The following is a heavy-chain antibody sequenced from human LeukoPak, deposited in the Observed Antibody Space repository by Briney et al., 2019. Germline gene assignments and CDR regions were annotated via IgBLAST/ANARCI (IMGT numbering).Heavy chain of an antibody. CDR1: GFTFSDHY. Sequence: PGGSLRLSCAACGFTFSDHYMDWVRQAPGKGLEWVGRIKHKAHSYTTEYAASVKGRFTTSRDDSKSSLYLQMNSLKIEDTAVYYCAQFAKGGWGQGTLVTVSS. D-gene: IGHD2-21*01. J-gene: IGHJ4*02. V-gene: IGHV3-72*01. CDR3: AQFAKGG. CDR2: IKHKAHSYTT.